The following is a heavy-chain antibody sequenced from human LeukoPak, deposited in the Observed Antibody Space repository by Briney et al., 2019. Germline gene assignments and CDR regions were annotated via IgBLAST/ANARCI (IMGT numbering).Heavy chain of an antibody. CDR3: FRDNSRGQSLAVIY. CDR2: INADSSTI. Sequence: GGSLRLSCAASAFSFSTHNMNWVRQAPGKGLQWFSYINADSSTIQYADSVRGRFTTSRDNAKDSLYLQMNSLKAQDTAAFYYFRDNSRGQSLAVIYWGQGTLVTVSS. V-gene: IGHV3-48*01. CDR1: AFSFSTHN. J-gene: IGHJ4*02. D-gene: IGHD3-22*01.